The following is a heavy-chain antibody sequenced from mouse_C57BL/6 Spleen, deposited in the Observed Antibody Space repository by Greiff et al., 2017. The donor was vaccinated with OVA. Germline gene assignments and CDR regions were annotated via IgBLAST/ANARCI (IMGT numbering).Heavy chain of an antibody. D-gene: IGHD1-1*01. CDR3: TNYYYFDY. CDR1: GYTFTDYE. CDR2: IDPETGGT. V-gene: IGHV1-15*01. J-gene: IGHJ2*01. Sequence: QVHVKQSGAELVRPGASVTLSCKASGYTFTDYEMHWVKQTPVHGLEWIGAIDPETGGTAYNQKFKGKAILTADKSSSTAYMELRSLTSEDSAVYYCTNYYYFDYWGQGTTLTVSS.